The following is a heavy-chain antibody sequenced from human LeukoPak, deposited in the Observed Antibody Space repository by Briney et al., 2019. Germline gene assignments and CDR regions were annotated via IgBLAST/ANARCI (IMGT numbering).Heavy chain of an antibody. V-gene: IGHV1-18*01. CDR2: ISAYNGNT. D-gene: IGHD3-9*01. J-gene: IGHJ6*02. Sequence: ASVKVSCKASGYTFTSYGISWVRQAPGQGLEWMGWISAYNGNTNYAQKLQGRVTMTTDTSTSTAYMELRGLRSDDTAVYYCARDDYDILTGLLNYYYGMDVWGQGTTVTVSS. CDR3: ARDDYDILTGLLNYYYGMDV. CDR1: GYTFTSYG.